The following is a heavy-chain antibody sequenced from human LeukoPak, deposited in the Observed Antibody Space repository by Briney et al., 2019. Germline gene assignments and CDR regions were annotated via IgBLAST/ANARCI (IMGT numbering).Heavy chain of an antibody. CDR2: ISSSGSTI. Sequence: LSLTCTVSGGSLSTYYWSWIRQPPGKGLEWVSYISSSGSTIYYADSVKGRFTISRDNAKNSLYLQMNSLRAEDTAVYYCARAGGASCGGDCSPGDYWGQGTLVTVSS. CDR1: GGSLSTYY. J-gene: IGHJ4*02. CDR3: ARAGGASCGGDCSPGDY. V-gene: IGHV3-11*01. D-gene: IGHD2-21*02.